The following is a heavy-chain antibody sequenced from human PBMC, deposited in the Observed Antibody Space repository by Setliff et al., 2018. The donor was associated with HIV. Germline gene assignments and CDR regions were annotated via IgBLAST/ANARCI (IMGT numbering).Heavy chain of an antibody. J-gene: IGHJ4*02. Sequence: SETLSLTCVISGGSMGSHYWSWIRQSPGKGLEWIGNIHYTGISDINPSLKRRATISLDRPKIQFSLKLSSVTAADTAIYYCAKPFGSDGSRQLDSWGQGTLVTVSS. V-gene: IGHV4-59*03. CDR3: AKPFGSDGSRQLDS. CDR2: IHYTGIS. CDR1: GGSMGSHY. D-gene: IGHD2-15*01.